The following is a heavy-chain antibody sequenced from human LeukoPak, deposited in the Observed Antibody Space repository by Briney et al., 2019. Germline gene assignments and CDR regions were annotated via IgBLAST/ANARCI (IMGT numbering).Heavy chain of an antibody. CDR1: GGSISSYY. CDR3: ARAIVGTVTTTFDY. D-gene: IGHD4-11*01. CDR2: IYYSGST. J-gene: IGHJ4*02. Sequence: SETLSLTCTVSGGSISSYYWRWIRQPPGKVLEWIGYIYYSGSTNYNPSLKSRVTISVDTSKNQFSLKLSSVTAADTAVYYCARAIVGTVTTTFDYWGQGTLVTVSS. V-gene: IGHV4-59*01.